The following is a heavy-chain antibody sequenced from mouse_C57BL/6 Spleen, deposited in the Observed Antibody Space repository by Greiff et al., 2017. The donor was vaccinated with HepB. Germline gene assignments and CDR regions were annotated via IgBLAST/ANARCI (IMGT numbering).Heavy chain of an antibody. D-gene: IGHD1-1*01. V-gene: IGHV1-42*01. CDR1: GYSFTGYY. CDR2: INPSTGGT. Sequence: VQLQQSGPELVKPGASVKISCKASGYSFTGYYMNWVKQSPEKSLEWIGEINPSTGGTTYNQKFKAKATLTVDKSSSTAYMQLKSLTSEDSAVYYCARPFNYYGVARYFDYWGQGTTLTVSS. J-gene: IGHJ2*01. CDR3: ARPFNYYGVARYFDY.